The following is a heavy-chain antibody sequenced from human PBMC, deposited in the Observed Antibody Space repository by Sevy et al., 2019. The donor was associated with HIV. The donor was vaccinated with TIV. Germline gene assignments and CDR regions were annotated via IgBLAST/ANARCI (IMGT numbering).Heavy chain of an antibody. J-gene: IGHJ5*02. V-gene: IGHV3-11*01. CDR1: GFTFSDYY. D-gene: IGHD3-10*01. CDR3: ARDGAAPGVLSPIGRYENNWFDP. CDR2: ISSSGSTI. Sequence: GGSLRLSCAASGFTFSDYYMSWIRQAPGKGLEWVSYISSSGSTIYYADSVEGRFTISRDNAKNSLYLQMNSLRAEDTAVYYGARDGAAPGVLSPIGRYENNWFDPWGQGTLVTVSS.